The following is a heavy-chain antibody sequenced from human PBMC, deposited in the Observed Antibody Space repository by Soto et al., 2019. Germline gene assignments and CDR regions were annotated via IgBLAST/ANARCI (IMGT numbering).Heavy chain of an antibody. CDR3: ARSVPSSGYDS. D-gene: IGHD1-26*01. CDR2: ITKSSNAI. Sequence: HPGGSLRLSCIASEFTFSDYDMSWVRQAPGKGLEWLPYITKSSNAIYYAASVKGRFTISRDNAKNSLYLQINSLTAEDTAVYYCARSVPSSGYDSWGQGAQVTVSS. CDR1: EFTFSDYD. J-gene: IGHJ4*02. V-gene: IGHV3-48*01.